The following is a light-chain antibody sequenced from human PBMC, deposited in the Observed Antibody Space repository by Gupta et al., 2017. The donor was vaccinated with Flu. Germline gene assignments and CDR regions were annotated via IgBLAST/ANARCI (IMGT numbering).Light chain of an antibody. CDR1: SSNIGAGDD. CDR2: INV. V-gene: IGLV1-40*01. Sequence: SVLPPPPSVSGDPGPRVTISCTGSSSNIGAGDDVQWYQQLPGSAPKLLIYINVNRPTGDPDRFSGSKSGAAAALSIAGLQAEDEADYYCQSEDSSRSNLVFGGGTKLTVL. CDR3: QSEDSSRSNLV. J-gene: IGLJ3*02.